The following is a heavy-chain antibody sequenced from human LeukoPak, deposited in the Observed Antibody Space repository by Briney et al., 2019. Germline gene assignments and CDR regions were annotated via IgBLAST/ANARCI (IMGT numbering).Heavy chain of an antibody. V-gene: IGHV4-59*12. D-gene: IGHD3-22*01. CDR3: ARGRTENTMIVVETYYFDY. CDR1: GGSISSYY. J-gene: IGHJ4*02. Sequence: SETLSLTCTVSGGSISSYYWSWIRQPPGKGLEWIGYIYYSGSTNYNPSLKSRVTISVDTSKNQFSVKLSSVTAADTAVYYCARGRTENTMIVVETYYFDYWGQGTLVTVSS. CDR2: IYYSGST.